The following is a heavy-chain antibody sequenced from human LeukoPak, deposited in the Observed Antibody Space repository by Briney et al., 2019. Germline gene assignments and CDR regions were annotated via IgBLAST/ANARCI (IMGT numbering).Heavy chain of an antibody. CDR2: IKQDGSEK. CDR3: ASDREYYYGSGSFDY. Sequence: GGSLRLSCAASGFPFSSYWMSWVRQAPGKGLEWVANIKQDGSEKYYVDSVKGRFTISRDNAKNSLYLQMNSLRAEDTAVYYCASDREYYYGSGSFDYWGQGTLVTVSS. J-gene: IGHJ4*02. V-gene: IGHV3-7*01. CDR1: GFPFSSYW. D-gene: IGHD3-10*01.